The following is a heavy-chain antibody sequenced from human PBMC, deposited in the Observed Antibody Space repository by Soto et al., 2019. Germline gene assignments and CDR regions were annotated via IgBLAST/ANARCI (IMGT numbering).Heavy chain of an antibody. J-gene: IGHJ5*01. CDR3: AKDGRYYDWFDP. CDR2: ISGSGGST. V-gene: IGHV3-23*01. Sequence: GPLRLSCAASGFTFSSYAMSWVRQAPGKGLEWVSDISGSGGSTYYADSVKGRFTISRDNSKNTLYLQMNSLRAEDTAVYYCAKDGRYYDWFDPWGQGTLVTVSS. D-gene: IGHD3-3*01. CDR1: GFTFSSYA.